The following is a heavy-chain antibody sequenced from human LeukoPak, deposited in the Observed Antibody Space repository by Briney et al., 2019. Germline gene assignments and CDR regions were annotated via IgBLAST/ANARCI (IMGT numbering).Heavy chain of an antibody. CDR1: GGSISSGDYY. D-gene: IGHD2-21*01. CDR3: ARGYCGGDCYPLPFDP. CDR2: IYYSGST. Sequence: SETLSPTCTVSGGSISSGDYYWSWIRQPPGKGLEWIGYIYYSGSTYYNPSLKSRVTISVDTSKNQFSLKLSSVTAADTAVYYCARGYCGGDCYPLPFDPWGQGTLVTVSS. J-gene: IGHJ5*02. V-gene: IGHV4-30-4*08.